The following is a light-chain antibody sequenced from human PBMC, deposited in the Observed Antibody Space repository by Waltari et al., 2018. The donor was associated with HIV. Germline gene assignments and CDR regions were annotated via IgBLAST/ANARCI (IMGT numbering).Light chain of an antibody. J-gene: IGLJ3*02. CDR1: SSNIGSNT. Sequence: QSVLTQPPSASGTPGQRVTLSCSGSSSNIGSNTVNWYQQLPGTAPKLLIYSNNPRPSGVPDRFSGSKSGTSASLAISGLQSEEEADYYCAAWDDSLNGPWVFGGGTKLTVL. CDR3: AAWDDSLNGPWV. V-gene: IGLV1-44*01. CDR2: SNN.